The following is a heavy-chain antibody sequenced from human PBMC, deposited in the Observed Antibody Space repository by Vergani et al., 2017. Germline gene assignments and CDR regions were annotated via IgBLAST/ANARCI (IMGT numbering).Heavy chain of an antibody. Sequence: QVQLQESGPGLVKPSETLSLTCSVSGNSMNTYYWSWIRQPAGKGLEWIGRIYTSGSTNYNPSLKSRVTMSVDTSKNQFSLKLSSVTAADTAVYYCASTVLPAAPFYFDYWGQGTLVTVSS. CDR1: GNSMNTYY. J-gene: IGHJ4*02. CDR3: ASTVLPAAPFYFDY. CDR2: IYTSGST. V-gene: IGHV4-4*07. D-gene: IGHD2-2*01.